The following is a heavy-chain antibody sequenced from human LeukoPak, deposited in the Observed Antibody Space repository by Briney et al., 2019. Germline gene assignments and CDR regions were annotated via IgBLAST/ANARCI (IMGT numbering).Heavy chain of an antibody. CDR1: GYTFTNYW. D-gene: IGHD2-15*01. CDR3: ARHAGYCTGGKCYSFYYFDY. CDR2: IHPGDSDT. V-gene: IGHV5-51*01. Sequence: GESLKISCKASGYTFTNYWIGWVRHTPGKGLERMGIIHPGDSDTRYRTSFQGQVTMSVDESTSNAYLHWTSLKASDTAIYYCARHAGYCTGGKCYSFYYFDYWGQGTLVTVSS. J-gene: IGHJ4*02.